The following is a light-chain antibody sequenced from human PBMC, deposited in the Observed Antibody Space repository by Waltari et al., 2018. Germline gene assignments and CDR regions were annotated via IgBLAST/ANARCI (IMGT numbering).Light chain of an antibody. Sequence: DIQMTQSPSTLSASIGDRVTLSCRASQSVNTWLSWYQQKPGKAPKLLIYKASNLQTGVPSRFSGSGSGTKCTLTISSLQPDDFATYYCQQYNTFPYNFGQGTTLEIK. CDR1: QSVNTW. CDR3: QQYNTFPYN. J-gene: IGKJ2*01. V-gene: IGKV1-5*03. CDR2: KAS.